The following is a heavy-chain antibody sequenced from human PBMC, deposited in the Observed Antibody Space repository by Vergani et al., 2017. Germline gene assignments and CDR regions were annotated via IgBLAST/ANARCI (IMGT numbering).Heavy chain of an antibody. D-gene: IGHD3-16*01. CDR3: AKHFRGWGIDY. V-gene: IGHV3-30*02. CDR2: VQFDGSNK. Sequence: QVQMVESGGGVVQRGGSLILSCATSGFTFSNYDMQWIRQGQGKGLEFVAFVQFDGSNKYYADSVKGRFTLSRDCSKNTLYLQMNSLRTDDTATYYCAKHFRGWGIDYWGQGTQVIVSS. CDR1: GFTFSNYD. J-gene: IGHJ4*02.